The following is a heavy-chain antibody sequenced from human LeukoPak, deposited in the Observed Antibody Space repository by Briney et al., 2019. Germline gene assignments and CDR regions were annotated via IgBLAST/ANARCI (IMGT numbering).Heavy chain of an antibody. Sequence: GESLKISCKGSGYNFANYWVGWVRQMPGKGLEWMGIIYPGGADTKYSPSFQGQVTISADKSISTAYLQWSSLKASDTAMYYCARRYCSGGSCYLSFDNWGQGTLVTVSS. J-gene: IGHJ4*02. D-gene: IGHD2-15*01. CDR2: IYPGGADT. V-gene: IGHV5-51*01. CDR3: ARRYCSGGSCYLSFDN. CDR1: GYNFANYW.